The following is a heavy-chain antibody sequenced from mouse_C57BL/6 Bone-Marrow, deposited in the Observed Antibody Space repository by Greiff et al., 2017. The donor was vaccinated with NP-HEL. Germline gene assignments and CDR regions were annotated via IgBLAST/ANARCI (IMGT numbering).Heavy chain of an antibody. J-gene: IGHJ4*01. CDR1: GYTFTDYN. CDR3: ARRYYGSSYAMDY. D-gene: IGHD1-1*01. Sequence: VQLQQSGPELVKPGASVKMSCKASGYTFTDYNMHWVKQSHGKSLEWIGYINPNNGGTSYNQKFKGKATLTVNKSSSTAYMELRSLTSEDSAVYYCARRYYGSSYAMDYWGQGTSVTVSS. CDR2: INPNNGGT. V-gene: IGHV1-22*01.